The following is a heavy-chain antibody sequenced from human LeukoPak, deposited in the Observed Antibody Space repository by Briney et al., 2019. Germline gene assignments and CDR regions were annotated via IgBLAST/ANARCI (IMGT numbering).Heavy chain of an antibody. Sequence: SETLSLTCTVSGGTISSSTYYWGWHRQPPGRGLEWSGTTYYRGSTYDNPSLKSRVTISLDTSNNQFSLRLSSVTAADTAVYYCAILGTGSSWGQGTLVTVSS. CDR2: TYYRGST. J-gene: IGHJ5*02. V-gene: IGHV4-39*01. CDR3: AILGTGSS. CDR1: GGTISSSTYY. D-gene: IGHD3-10*01.